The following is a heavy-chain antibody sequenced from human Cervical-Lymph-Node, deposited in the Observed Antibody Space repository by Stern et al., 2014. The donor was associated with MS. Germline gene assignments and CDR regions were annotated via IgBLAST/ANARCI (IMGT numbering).Heavy chain of an antibody. CDR1: GYTFTSYG. J-gene: IGHJ4*02. D-gene: IGHD6-13*01. CDR2: ISAYNGNT. CDR3: ARDSGYSSSWYPWYFDY. Sequence: VQMVESGAEVKKPGASVKVSCKASGYTFTSYGISWVRQAPGKGLEWMGWISAYNGNTNYAQKLQGRVTMTTDTSTSTAYMELRSLRSDDTAVYYCARDSGYSSSWYPWYFDYWGQGTLVTVSS. V-gene: IGHV1-18*01.